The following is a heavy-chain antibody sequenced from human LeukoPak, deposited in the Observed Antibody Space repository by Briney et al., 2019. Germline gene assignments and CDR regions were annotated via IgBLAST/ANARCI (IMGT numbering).Heavy chain of an antibody. Sequence: ASVKVSCKASGYTFTSYYMHWVRQAPGQGLEWMGIINPSGGSTSYAQKFQGRVTMTRDMSTSTVYMELSSLRSEDTAVYYCARDRDSGYDSTSYYFDYWGQGTLVTVSS. CDR1: GYTFTSYY. CDR3: ARDRDSGYDSTSYYFDY. J-gene: IGHJ4*02. D-gene: IGHD5-12*01. V-gene: IGHV1-46*01. CDR2: INPSGGST.